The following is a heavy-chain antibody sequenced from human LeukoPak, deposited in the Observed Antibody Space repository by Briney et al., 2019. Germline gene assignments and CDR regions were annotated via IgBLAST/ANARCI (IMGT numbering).Heavy chain of an antibody. CDR2: IYYSWNT. CDR1: GGFIASYY. D-gene: IGHD5-18*01. CDR3: ARPQHTAVTGVFDI. J-gene: IGHJ3*02. V-gene: IGHV4-59*08. Sequence: SETLSLTCTVSGGFIASYYWSWIRQPPGKGLEWIGYIYYSWNTNYNPSLKSRVTISMDTSKNQFSLKLESVTAADTAVYYCARPQHTAVTGVFDIWGQGTGVTVSS.